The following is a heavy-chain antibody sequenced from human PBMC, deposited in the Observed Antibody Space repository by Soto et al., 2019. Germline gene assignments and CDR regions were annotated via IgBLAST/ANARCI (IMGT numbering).Heavy chain of an antibody. CDR1: GFTFTNYA. J-gene: IGHJ5*02. CDR3: ARDDPYYDILTGYVNWFDP. V-gene: IGHV1-18*01. CDR2: ISAYNGNT. Sequence: VASVKVSCKASGFTFTNYAISWVRQAPGLGLEWMGWISAYNGNTNYAQKLQGRVTMTTDTSTSTAYMELRSLRSDDTAVYYCARDDPYYDILTGYVNWFDPWGKGTLVTVSS. D-gene: IGHD3-9*01.